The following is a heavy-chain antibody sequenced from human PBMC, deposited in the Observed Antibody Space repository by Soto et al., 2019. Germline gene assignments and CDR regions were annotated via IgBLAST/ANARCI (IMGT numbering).Heavy chain of an antibody. CDR3: ARQYCSGGICYTLDY. D-gene: IGHD2-15*01. V-gene: IGHV1-46*01. Sequence: QVQLVQSGAEVKKPGASVKVSCKASGYTFTSYYMHWVRQDPGQGLEWMGIINPSGGSTSYAQKFQGRVTMTRDTSPSTVYMELSSLRSEDTAVYYCARQYCSGGICYTLDYWGQGTLVTVSS. CDR2: INPSGGST. CDR1: GYTFTSYY. J-gene: IGHJ4*02.